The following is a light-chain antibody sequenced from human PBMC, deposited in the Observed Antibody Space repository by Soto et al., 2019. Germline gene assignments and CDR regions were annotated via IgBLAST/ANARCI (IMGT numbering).Light chain of an antibody. CDR3: LHYKDWPRWT. CDR2: GAS. J-gene: IGKJ1*01. Sequence: EIVLTQSPGTLSLSPGERATLSCRASQSVGSTYLAWYQQKPGQAPRLLIYGASTTATGIPARFSGSGSGTEFTLTISSLQSEDFAVYYCLHYKDWPRWTFGQGTKVDIK. CDR1: QSVGSTY. V-gene: IGKV3-15*01.